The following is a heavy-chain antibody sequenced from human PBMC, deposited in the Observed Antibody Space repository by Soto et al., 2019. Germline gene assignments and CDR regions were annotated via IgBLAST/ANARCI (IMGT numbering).Heavy chain of an antibody. CDR3: ARVGMELRTYHYYYGMDV. D-gene: IGHD1-7*01. CDR1: GYSVSSNSAA. Sequence: SQTLSLTCAISGYSVSSNSAAWNWIRQSPSRGLEWLGRTYYRSKWYNDYAVSVKSRITINPDTSKNQFSLQLNSVTPEDTAVYYCARVGMELRTYHYYYGMDVWGQGNTVTVSS. J-gene: IGHJ6*02. V-gene: IGHV6-1*01. CDR2: TYYRSKWYN.